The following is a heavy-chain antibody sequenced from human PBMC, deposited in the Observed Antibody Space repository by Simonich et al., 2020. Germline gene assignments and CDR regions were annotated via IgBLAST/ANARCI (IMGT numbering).Heavy chain of an antibody. V-gene: IGHV4-59*08. CDR1: VGSISSYY. D-gene: IGHD5-12*01. CDR2: IYYSGST. Sequence: QVQLQESGPGLVKPSEPLSLTCTVSVGSISSYYWSWIRQPPGKGLEWIGYIYYSGSTNYNPSHNSRVTISVDTSKNQFSLKRSSVTAADTAVYYCARHDRWLQFYFDYWGQGTLVTVSS. CDR3: ARHDRWLQFYFDY. J-gene: IGHJ4*02.